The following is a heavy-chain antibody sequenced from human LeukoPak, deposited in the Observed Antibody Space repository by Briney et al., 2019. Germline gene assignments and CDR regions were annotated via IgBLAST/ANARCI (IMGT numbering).Heavy chain of an antibody. D-gene: IGHD4-17*01. V-gene: IGHV3-9*01. Sequence: GGSLRLSCAASGFTFDDYAMHWVRQAPGKGLEWVSGISWNSGRIAYADSVKGRFTFSRDNAKNSLYLQMNSLRAEDTALYYCAKDIAYGVAKYFDYWCQGTLVTVSS. J-gene: IGHJ4*02. CDR1: GFTFDDYA. CDR2: ISWNSGRI. CDR3: AKDIAYGVAKYFDY.